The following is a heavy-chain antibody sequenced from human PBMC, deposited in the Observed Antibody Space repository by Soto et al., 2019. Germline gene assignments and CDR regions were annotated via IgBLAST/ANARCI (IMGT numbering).Heavy chain of an antibody. CDR1: GFTFSSYA. J-gene: IGHJ4*02. Sequence: GGSLRLSCSASGFTFSSYAMYWVRQAPGKGLEYVSTITSNADSTNYADSGRGRFTISRDNSGNTLYLQMSSLRPGDTAVYYCAKENGYSSSWFEFDYWGQGTLVTVSS. CDR3: AKENGYSSSWFEFDY. D-gene: IGHD6-13*01. CDR2: ITSNADST. V-gene: IGHV3-64D*06.